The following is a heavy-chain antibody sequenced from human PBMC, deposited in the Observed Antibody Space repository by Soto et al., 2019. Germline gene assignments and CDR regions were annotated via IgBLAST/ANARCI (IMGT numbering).Heavy chain of an antibody. Sequence: QVQLVQSGAEVKKPGASVKVSCKASGYTFTSYGISWVRQAPGQGLEWMGWISAYNGNTNYAQKLQGRVTMTTDTATRAAYMELRSLRSDDTAVYYCARGGQLLWFGEPRMGDFDYWGQGTLVTVSS. CDR3: ARGGQLLWFGEPRMGDFDY. V-gene: IGHV1-18*01. CDR1: GYTFTSYG. J-gene: IGHJ4*02. D-gene: IGHD3-10*01. CDR2: ISAYNGNT.